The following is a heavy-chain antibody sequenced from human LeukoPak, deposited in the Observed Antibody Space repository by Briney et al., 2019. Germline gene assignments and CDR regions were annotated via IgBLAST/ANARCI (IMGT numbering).Heavy chain of an antibody. Sequence: ASVKVSCKASGYTFTSYGISWVRQAPGQGLEWMGWINPNSGGTNYAQKFQGRVTMTRDTSISTAYMELSRLRSDDTAVYYCARVVGATRYSDYWGQGTLVTVSS. CDR3: ARVVGATRYSDY. V-gene: IGHV1-2*02. D-gene: IGHD1-26*01. J-gene: IGHJ4*02. CDR2: INPNSGGT. CDR1: GYTFTSYG.